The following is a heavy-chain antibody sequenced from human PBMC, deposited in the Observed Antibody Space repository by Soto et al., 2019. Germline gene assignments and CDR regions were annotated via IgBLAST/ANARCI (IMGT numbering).Heavy chain of an antibody. CDR1: EFTFTYAW. Sequence: EVQLVESGGDLVKPGGSLRLSCAASEFTFTYAWMSWVRQAPGKGLEWVGRIKSKTDGGTTDYAAPVKGRFTISRDESQNTLYLQMNSLKTDDTAVYYCTSLYYGHWGQGTLVTVSS. D-gene: IGHD3-16*02. V-gene: IGHV3-15*01. CDR2: IKSKTDGGTT. CDR3: TSLYYGH. J-gene: IGHJ4*02.